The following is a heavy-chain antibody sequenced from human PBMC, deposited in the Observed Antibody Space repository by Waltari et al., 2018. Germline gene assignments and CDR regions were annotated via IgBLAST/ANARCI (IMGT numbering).Heavy chain of an antibody. CDR1: GYSINCGYH. J-gene: IGHJ4*02. CDR3: ARDLGSGGNSDY. CDR2: IFHSGAA. V-gene: IGHV4-38-2*02. Sequence: QVQLQESGPGLVKPSETLSLPCAVSGYSINCGYHWGWIRQPPGKGLEWLVSIFHSGAASYNPSLKSRLTISIDRSKNQFSLKLSSVTAADTAVYYCARDLGSGGNSDYWGQGTLVTVFS. D-gene: IGHD2-21*02.